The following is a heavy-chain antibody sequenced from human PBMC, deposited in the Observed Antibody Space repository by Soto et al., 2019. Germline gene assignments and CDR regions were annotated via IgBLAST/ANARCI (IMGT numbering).Heavy chain of an antibody. CDR2: IFYSGIT. CDR3: ARPGGDAYSSDCWYFDL. J-gene: IGHJ2*01. D-gene: IGHD5-18*01. V-gene: IGHV4-59*08. CDR1: GGSISSYY. Sequence: QVQLQESGPGLVKPSETLSLTCTVSGGSISSYYWSWIRQPPGKGLEWIGYIFYSGITDHNPSLKSRVSISVDTSKNQFSLNLSSVTAADTAVYYCARPGGDAYSSDCWYFDLWGRGTLVTVSS.